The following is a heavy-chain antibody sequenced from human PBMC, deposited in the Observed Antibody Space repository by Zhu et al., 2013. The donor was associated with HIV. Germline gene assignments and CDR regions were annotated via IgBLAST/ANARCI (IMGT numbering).Heavy chain of an antibody. CDR3: ARCHPTTVGRD. V-gene: IGHV4-34*01. D-gene: IGHD4-17*01. J-gene: IGHJ4*02. CDR2: INHSGST. Sequence: QVQLQQWGAGLLKPSETLSLTCAVYGGSFSGYYWSWIRQPPGKGLEWIGEINHSGSTNYNPSLKSRVTISVDTSKNQFSLKLSSVTAADTAVYYCARCHPTTVGRDWGQGTLVTVSS. CDR1: GGSFSGYY.